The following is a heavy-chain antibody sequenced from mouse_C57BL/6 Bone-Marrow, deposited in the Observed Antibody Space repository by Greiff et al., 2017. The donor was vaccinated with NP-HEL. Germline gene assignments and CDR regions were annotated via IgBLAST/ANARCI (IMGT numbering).Heavy chain of an antibody. CDR3: ARGGGYYVAY. Sequence: VQLQQPGAELVRPGSSVKLSCKASGYTFTSYWMDWVQQRPGQGLAWTGNLYPSDSETHYNQKFKDKATLTVDKSSSTAYMQLSSLTSEDSAVYYCARGGGYYVAYWGKGTLVTVAA. D-gene: IGHD2-3*01. CDR2: LYPSDSET. J-gene: IGHJ3*01. CDR1: GYTFTSYW. V-gene: IGHV1-61*01.